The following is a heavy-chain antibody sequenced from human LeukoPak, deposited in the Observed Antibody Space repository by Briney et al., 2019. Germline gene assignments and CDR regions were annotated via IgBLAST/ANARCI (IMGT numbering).Heavy chain of an antibody. D-gene: IGHD3-3*01. CDR1: GGSISSYY. V-gene: IGHV4-59*12. J-gene: IGHJ4*02. CDR3: ARETHKDVLRFLEWLTGLFDY. Sequence: SETLSLTGSVSGGSISSYYWTWIRQSPEKGLEWIGYIQSIGGTNYNPSLKSRVTISVDTSKNQFSLKLSSVTAADTAVYYCARETHKDVLRFLEWLTGLFDYWGQGTLVTVSS. CDR2: IQSIGGT.